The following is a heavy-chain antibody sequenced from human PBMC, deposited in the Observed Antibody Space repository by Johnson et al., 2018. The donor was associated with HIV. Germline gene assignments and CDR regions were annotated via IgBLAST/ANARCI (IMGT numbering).Heavy chain of an antibody. Sequence: VQLVESGGGVVQPGGSLRLSCAASGFTVHSTYMSWVRQAPGKRLEVVTVIYSGGSVYYADSIKGRFSISRDKSKNALYLQMNSLRAEDTAVYYCAPGRASVWGQGTMVTVSS. CDR2: IYSGGSV. CDR3: APGRASV. V-gene: IGHV3-66*01. CDR1: GFTVHSTY. J-gene: IGHJ3*01.